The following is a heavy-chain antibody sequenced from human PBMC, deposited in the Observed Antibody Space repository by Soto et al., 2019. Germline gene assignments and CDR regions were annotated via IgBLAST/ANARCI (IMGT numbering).Heavy chain of an antibody. D-gene: IGHD6-13*01. CDR1: GYTFTSYG. CDR3: ARDAASIYSSSWYNWFDP. CDR2: ISAYNGNT. J-gene: IGHJ5*02. V-gene: IGHV1-18*01. Sequence: QVQLVQSGAEVKKPGASVKVSCKASGYTFTSYGISWVRQAPGQGLEWVGWISAYNGNTNYAQKLQGRVTMTTDTSTSTAYMELRSLRSDDTAVYYCARDAASIYSSSWYNWFDPWGQGTLVTVSS.